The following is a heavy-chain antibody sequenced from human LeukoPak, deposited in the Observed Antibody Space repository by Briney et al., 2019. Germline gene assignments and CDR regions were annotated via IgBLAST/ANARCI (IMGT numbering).Heavy chain of an antibody. Sequence: PSETLSLTCAVSGGSISSSNWWSWVRQPPGKGLEWIGEIYHIGSANYNPSLKSRVTISVDKSKNQFSLKLSSVTAADTAVYYCVRDVGTSDAFDIWGQGTMVIVSS. CDR3: VRDVGTSDAFDI. J-gene: IGHJ3*02. V-gene: IGHV4-4*02. D-gene: IGHD1-1*01. CDR2: IYHIGSA. CDR1: GGSISSSNW.